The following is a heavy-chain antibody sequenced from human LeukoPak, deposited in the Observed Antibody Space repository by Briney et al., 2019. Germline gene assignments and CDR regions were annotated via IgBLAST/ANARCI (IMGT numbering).Heavy chain of an antibody. J-gene: IGHJ4*02. CDR1: GFTFSSYG. D-gene: IGHD3-22*01. Sequence: GGSLRLSCAASGFTFSSYGMHWVRQAPGKGLEWVAVISYDGSNKYYADSVKGRFTISRDNSKNTLYLQMNSLRAEDTAVYYCAKVRYYDSSGYKRDYWGQGTLVTVSS. V-gene: IGHV3-30*18. CDR2: ISYDGSNK. CDR3: AKVRYYDSSGYKRDY.